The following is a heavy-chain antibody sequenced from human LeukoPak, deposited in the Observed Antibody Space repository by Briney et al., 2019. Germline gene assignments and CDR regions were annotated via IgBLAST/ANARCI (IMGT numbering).Heavy chain of an antibody. CDR2: IYYSGST. CDR3: ASGITIFGVVIGPDYDY. CDR1: GGSISSSSYD. J-gene: IGHJ4*02. D-gene: IGHD3-3*01. Sequence: PSETLSLTCTVSGGSISSSSYDWGWIRQPPGKGLEWIGSIYYSGSTYYNPSLKSRVTISVDTSKNQFSLKLSSVTAADTAVYYCASGITIFGVVIGPDYDYWGQGTLVTVSS. V-gene: IGHV4-39*01.